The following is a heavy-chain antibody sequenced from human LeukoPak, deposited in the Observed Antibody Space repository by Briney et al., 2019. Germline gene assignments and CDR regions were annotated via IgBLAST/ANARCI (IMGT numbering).Heavy chain of an antibody. CDR2: IYYSGST. V-gene: IGHV4-39*01. CDR1: GGSISSSTYY. CDR3: ARLHIAAAGYLDY. D-gene: IGHD6-13*01. Sequence: SETLSLTCTVSGGSISSSTYYWGWIRQPPGKGLEWIGSIYYSGSTYYNPSLKSRVTISVDTSKNQFSLNLSSVTAADTAVYYCARLHIAAAGYLDYWGHGTLVTVSP. J-gene: IGHJ4*01.